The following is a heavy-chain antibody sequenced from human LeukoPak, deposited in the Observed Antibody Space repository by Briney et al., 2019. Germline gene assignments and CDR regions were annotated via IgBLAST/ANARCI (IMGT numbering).Heavy chain of an antibody. V-gene: IGHV4-39*01. J-gene: IGHJ1*01. D-gene: IGHD1-26*01. CDR2: IYYSGST. CDR1: GGSISSSSYY. CDR3: ARHLSGSYYPEYFQH. Sequence: PSETLSLTCTVSGGSISSSSYYWGWIRQPPRKGLEWIVSIYYSGSTYYNPSLKSRVTISVDTSKNQFSLKLSSVTAADTAVYYCARHLSGSYYPEYFQHWGQGTLVTVSS.